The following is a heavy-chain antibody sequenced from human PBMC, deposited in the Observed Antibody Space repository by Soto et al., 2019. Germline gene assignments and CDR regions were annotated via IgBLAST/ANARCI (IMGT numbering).Heavy chain of an antibody. CDR3: ARIRRGSSWYPSYGIGV. J-gene: IGHJ6*02. CDR1: GRSFSGLY. D-gene: IGHD6-13*01. CDR2: INHSGST. Sequence: SKSLSVTRAPDGRSFSGLYWRWNRQPPGKGLEWIGEINHSGSTNYNPSLKSRVTISVDTSKNQFSLKLSSVTAADTAVYYCARIRRGSSWYPSYGIGVYSQLPTFT. V-gene: IGHV4-34*01.